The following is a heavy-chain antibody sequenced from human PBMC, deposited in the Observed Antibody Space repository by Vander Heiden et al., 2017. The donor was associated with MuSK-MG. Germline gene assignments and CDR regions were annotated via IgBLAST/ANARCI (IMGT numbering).Heavy chain of an antibody. CDR1: GFTFSSYS. Sequence: EVQLVESGGGLVKPGGSLRLSCAASGFTFSSYSMNWVRQAPGKGLEWVSSISSSSSYIYYADSVKGRFTIPRDNAKNSLYLQMNSLRAEDTAVYYCARAPPNIAAAGPNWFDPWGQGTLVTVSS. D-gene: IGHD6-13*01. V-gene: IGHV3-21*01. CDR3: ARAPPNIAAAGPNWFDP. CDR2: ISSSSSYI. J-gene: IGHJ5*02.